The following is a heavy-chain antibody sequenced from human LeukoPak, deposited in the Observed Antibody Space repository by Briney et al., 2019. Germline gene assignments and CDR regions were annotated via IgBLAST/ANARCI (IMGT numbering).Heavy chain of an antibody. J-gene: IGHJ4*02. CDR1: GYTFTSYG. D-gene: IGHD3-10*01. Sequence: ASVKVSCKASGYTFTSYGISWVRQASGQGLEWMGWISAYNGNTNYAQKLQGRVTMTTDTSTSTAYMELRSLRSDDTAVYYCARESGLLWFGDPIIYWGQGTLVTVSS. CDR2: ISAYNGNT. CDR3: ARESGLLWFGDPIIY. V-gene: IGHV1-18*01.